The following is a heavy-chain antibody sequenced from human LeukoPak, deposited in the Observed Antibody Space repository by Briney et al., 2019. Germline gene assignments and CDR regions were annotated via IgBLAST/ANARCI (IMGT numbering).Heavy chain of an antibody. CDR3: ARVLGAVAGTFDY. Sequence: PGGSLRLSCAASGFTFSSYAMHWVRQAPGKGLEWVAVISYDGSNKYYADSVKGRFTISRDNSKNTLYLQMNSLRAEDTAVYYCARVLGAVAGTFDYWGQGTLVTVSS. J-gene: IGHJ4*02. D-gene: IGHD6-19*01. CDR2: ISYDGSNK. V-gene: IGHV3-30*04. CDR1: GFTFSSYA.